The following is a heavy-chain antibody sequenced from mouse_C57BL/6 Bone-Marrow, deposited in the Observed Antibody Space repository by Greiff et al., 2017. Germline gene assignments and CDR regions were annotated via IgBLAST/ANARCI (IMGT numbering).Heavy chain of an antibody. CDR1: GYTFTKYT. D-gene: IGHD2-3*01. J-gene: IGHJ4*01. CDR3: ARHEEGAGYYVYAMDY. CDR2: FYPGSGSI. V-gene: IGHV1-62-2*01. Sequence: QVQLQQSGAELVKPGASVKLSCKASGYTFTKYTIHWVKQRSGQGLEWIGWFYPGSGSIKYNEKFKDKATLTADKSSSTVYMELSRLTSEDSAVYFCARHEEGAGYYVYAMDYWGQATSVTVSS.